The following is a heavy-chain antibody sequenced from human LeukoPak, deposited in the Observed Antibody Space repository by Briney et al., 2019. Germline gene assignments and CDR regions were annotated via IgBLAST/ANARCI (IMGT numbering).Heavy chain of an antibody. D-gene: IGHD3-9*01. J-gene: IGHJ5*01. CDR1: GYTFTSYG. V-gene: IGHV1-18*01. Sequence: GASVKVSCKASGYTFTSYGISWVRQAPGQGLEWMGWISAYNGNTNYAQKLQGRVTMTTDTSTSTAYMELRSLRSDGTAVYYCARDSRYYDILTGYFGSWFDPWGQGTTVTVSS. CDR2: ISAYNGNT. CDR3: ARDSRYYDILTGYFGSWFDP.